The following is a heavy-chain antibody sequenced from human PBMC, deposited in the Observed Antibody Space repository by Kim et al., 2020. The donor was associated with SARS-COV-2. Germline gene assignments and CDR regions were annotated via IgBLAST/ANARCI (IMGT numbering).Heavy chain of an antibody. CDR2: INPNSGDT. Sequence: ASVKVSCKRSGYPFSDFYIHWVRQAPGQGLEWMGRINPNSGDTHYAQKFQGRVSMTRDTSINTASMELRGLTSADTAVYYCTRVQTGAYFYYGIDLWGQGTTVIVSS. CDR1: GYPFSDFY. D-gene: IGHD3-9*01. CDR3: TRVQTGAYFYYGIDL. J-gene: IGHJ6*02. V-gene: IGHV1-2*06.